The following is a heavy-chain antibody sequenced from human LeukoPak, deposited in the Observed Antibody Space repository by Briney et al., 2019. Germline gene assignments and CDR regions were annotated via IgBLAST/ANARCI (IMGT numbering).Heavy chain of an antibody. CDR2: IYSGGST. CDR1: GFTVSSNY. D-gene: IGHD2-2*01. Sequence: GGSLRLSCAASGFTVSSNYMSWVRQAPGKGLEWVSVIYSGGSTYYADSVKGRFTVSRDNSKNTLYLQMNSLRAEDTAVYYCARVSVVPAAFDYWGQGTLVTVSS. CDR3: ARVSVVPAAFDY. V-gene: IGHV3-66*02. J-gene: IGHJ4*02.